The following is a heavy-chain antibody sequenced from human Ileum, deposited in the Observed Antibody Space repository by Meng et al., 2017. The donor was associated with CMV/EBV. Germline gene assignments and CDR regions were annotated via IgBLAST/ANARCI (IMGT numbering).Heavy chain of an antibody. D-gene: IGHD3-3*01. CDR2: ISRSGGST. V-gene: IGHV3-23*01. Sequence: ESPMTYCAASGFILSSYVLSWVRQAPGKGPEWVSAISRSGGSTYYPDSVKGRYPISRHNSKHTLYLQMNSLRVEDTVVYYCAKGQGITIFGVVSPRGYYSVDVWGQGTTVTVSS. CDR1: GFILSSYV. J-gene: IGHJ6*02. CDR3: AKGQGITIFGVVSPRGYYSVDV.